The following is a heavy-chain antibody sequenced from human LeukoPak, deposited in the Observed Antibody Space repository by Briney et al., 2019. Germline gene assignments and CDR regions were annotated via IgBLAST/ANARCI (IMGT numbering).Heavy chain of an antibody. CDR3: TRGSRRVQLPRSYDFDV. V-gene: IGHV3-13*01. D-gene: IGHD1-1*01. CDR2: FERGGDS. J-gene: IGHJ3*01. CDR1: GFTISSHD. Sequence: GGSLRLSCTASGFTISSHDMNWVRQTTGKGLEWVAVFERGGDSHLTDSVKGRFTVSRDNAKNSLFLQMNSLRAGDTALYYCTRGSRRVQLPRSYDFDVWGQGTVVTVSS.